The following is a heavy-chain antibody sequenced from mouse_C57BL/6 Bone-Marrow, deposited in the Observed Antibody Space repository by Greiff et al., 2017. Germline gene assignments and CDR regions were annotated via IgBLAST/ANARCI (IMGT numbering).Heavy chain of an antibody. J-gene: IGHJ4*01. V-gene: IGHV7-3*01. Sequence: EVQRVESGGGLVQPGGSLSLSCAASGFTFTDYYMSWVRQPPGKALEWLGFISNKANGYTTEYSASVKGRFTISRDNSQSILYLQMNALRAEYSATYYCARYLYRYYAMDYWGQGTSVTVAS. D-gene: IGHD2-3*01. CDR3: ARYLYRYYAMDY. CDR2: ISNKANGYTT. CDR1: GFTFTDYY.